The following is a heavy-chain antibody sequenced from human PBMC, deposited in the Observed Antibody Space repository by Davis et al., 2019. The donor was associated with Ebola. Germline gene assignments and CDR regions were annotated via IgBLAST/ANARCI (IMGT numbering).Heavy chain of an antibody. CDR1: GFTFSRYW. D-gene: IGHD4-17*01. V-gene: IGHV3-74*01. CDR2: ISSDGGIT. J-gene: IGHJ4*02. CDR3: VRTTYGAPEY. Sequence: GESLKISCAASGFTFSRYWMHWVRQAPGKGLVYVSRISSDGGITSYADSVKGRFTISRDNAKCTLYLQMNSLTAEDTAVYYCVRTTYGAPEYWGQGTLVTVSS.